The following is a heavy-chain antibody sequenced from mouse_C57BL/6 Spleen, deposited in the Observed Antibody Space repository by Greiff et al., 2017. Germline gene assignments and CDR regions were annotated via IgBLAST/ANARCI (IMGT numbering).Heavy chain of an antibody. CDR1: GFTFSDYY. Sequence: EVKLMESEGGLVQPGSSMKLSCTASGFTFSDYYMAWVRQVPEKGLEWVANINYDGSSTYYLDSLKSRFIISRDNAKNILYLQMSSLKSEDTATYYCAREDVRAWFAYWGQGTLVTVSA. CDR2: INYDGSST. V-gene: IGHV5-16*01. CDR3: AREDVRAWFAY. J-gene: IGHJ3*01.